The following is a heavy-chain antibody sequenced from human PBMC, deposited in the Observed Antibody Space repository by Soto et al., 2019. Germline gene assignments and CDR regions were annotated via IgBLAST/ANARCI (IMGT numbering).Heavy chain of an antibody. CDR1: GFTFSGSA. CDR3: TRQVVVTMVRGVIANDY. Sequence: GGSLRLSCAASGFTFSGSAMHWVRQASGKGLEWVGRIRSKANSYATAYAASVKGRFTISRDDSKNTAYLQMNSLKTEDTAVYYCTRQVVVTMVRGVIANDYWGQGTLVTVSS. D-gene: IGHD3-10*01. V-gene: IGHV3-73*01. J-gene: IGHJ4*02. CDR2: IRSKANSYAT.